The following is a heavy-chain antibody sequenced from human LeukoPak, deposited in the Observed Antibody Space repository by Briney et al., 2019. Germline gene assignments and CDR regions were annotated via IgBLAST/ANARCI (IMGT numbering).Heavy chain of an antibody. Sequence: ASVKVSCKASGYTFTSYYMHWVRQAPGQGLEWMGIINPSGGSTSYAQKFQGRVTMTRDTSTSTAYMELRSLRSDDTAVYYCARDRSIAVAGPDAFDIWGQGTMVTVSS. CDR1: GYTFTSYY. V-gene: IGHV1-46*01. CDR3: ARDRSIAVAGPDAFDI. D-gene: IGHD6-19*01. CDR2: INPSGGST. J-gene: IGHJ3*02.